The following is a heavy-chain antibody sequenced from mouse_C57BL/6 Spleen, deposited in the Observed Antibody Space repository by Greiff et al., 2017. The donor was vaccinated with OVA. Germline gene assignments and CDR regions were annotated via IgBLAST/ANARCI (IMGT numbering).Heavy chain of an antibody. Sequence: EVQLQESGPELVKPGASVKIPCKASGYTFTDYNMDWVKQSHGKSLEWIGDINPNNGGTIYNQKFKGKATLTVDKSSSTAYMELRSLTSEDTAVYYCARDYGSRYYYAMDYWGQGTSVTVSS. J-gene: IGHJ4*01. D-gene: IGHD1-1*01. CDR3: ARDYGSRYYYAMDY. V-gene: IGHV1-18*01. CDR1: GYTFTDYN. CDR2: INPNNGGT.